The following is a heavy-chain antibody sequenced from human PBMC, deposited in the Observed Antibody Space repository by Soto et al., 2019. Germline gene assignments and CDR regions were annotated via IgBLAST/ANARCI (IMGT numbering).Heavy chain of an antibody. CDR1: GFTFSSYG. CDR2: IWFDGSHK. CDR3: ARGIAARTSGHYYGMDV. J-gene: IGHJ6*02. V-gene: IGHV3-33*01. Sequence: QVQVVQSGGGVVQPGRSLRLSCAASGFTFSSYGMLWVHQAPGKGLEWVADIWFDGSHKYYGDSVKGRFTISRDNSKNTLYLQMDRLRAEDTAVYYCARGIAARTSGHYYGMDVWGQGTTVAVSS. D-gene: IGHD6-6*01.